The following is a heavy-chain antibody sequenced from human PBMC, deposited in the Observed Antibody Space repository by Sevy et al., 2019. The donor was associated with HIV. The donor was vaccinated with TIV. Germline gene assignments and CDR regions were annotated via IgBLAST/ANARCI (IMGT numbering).Heavy chain of an antibody. CDR3: AGRSFDY. V-gene: IGHV3-7*01. Sequence: GGSLRLSCVASGFTFSSYWMHWVRQAPGMGLEWVANIKQDGSEKYYVGSVKGRFTISRDNAKNTVYLQMNSLRAEDTAVYYCAGRSFDYWGQGTLVTVSS. CDR1: GFTFSSYW. CDR2: IKQDGSEK. J-gene: IGHJ4*02.